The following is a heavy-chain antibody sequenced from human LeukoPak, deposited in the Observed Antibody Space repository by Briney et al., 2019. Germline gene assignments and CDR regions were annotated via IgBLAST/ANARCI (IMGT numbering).Heavy chain of an antibody. CDR3: ARHDYRGVTNFDP. Sequence: SETLSLTCTVSGGSISPYFWSWMRQTPGKGLEWIGYISYTGSTNYNPALKSRVTISVDTSKNQSSLQLTSVTAADTAVYYCARHDYRGVTNFDPRRQATQLTVPS. J-gene: IGHJ5*02. D-gene: IGHD3-10*01. CDR1: GGSISPYF. V-gene: IGHV4-59*01. CDR2: ISYTGST.